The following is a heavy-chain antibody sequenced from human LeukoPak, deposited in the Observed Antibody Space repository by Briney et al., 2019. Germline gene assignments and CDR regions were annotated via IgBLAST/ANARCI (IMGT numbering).Heavy chain of an antibody. D-gene: IGHD3-22*01. CDR3: ARGRGYYDSSGQIDY. CDR1: GGSISSGGYY. V-gene: IGHV4-31*03. J-gene: IGHJ4*02. CDR2: IYYSGST. Sequence: SQTLSLTCTVSGGSISSGGYYWSWIRQHPGKGLEWIGYIYYSGSTYYNPSLKSRVTISVDTSKNQFSLELSSVTAADTAVYYCARGRGYYDSSGQIDYWGQGTLVTVSS.